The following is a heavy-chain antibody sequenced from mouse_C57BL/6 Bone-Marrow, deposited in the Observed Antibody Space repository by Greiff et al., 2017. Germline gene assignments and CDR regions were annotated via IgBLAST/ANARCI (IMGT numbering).Heavy chain of an antibody. J-gene: IGHJ4*01. D-gene: IGHD6-2*01. Sequence: VQLQQSGPELVKPGASVKISCKASGYTFTDYYMNWVKQSHGKSLEWIGDINPNNGGTSYNQKFKGKATLTVDESSSTAYMELRSLTSEDSAVYYCASLWADYAMDYWGQGTSVTVSS. V-gene: IGHV1-26*01. CDR2: INPNNGGT. CDR3: ASLWADYAMDY. CDR1: GYTFTDYY.